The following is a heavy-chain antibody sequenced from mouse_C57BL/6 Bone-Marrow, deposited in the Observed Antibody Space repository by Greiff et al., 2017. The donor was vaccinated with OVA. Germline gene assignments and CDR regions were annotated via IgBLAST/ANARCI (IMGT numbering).Heavy chain of an antibody. D-gene: IGHD2-2*01. CDR2: IDPSDSYT. V-gene: IGHV1-59*01. CDR3: ARGRLPFAY. J-gene: IGHJ3*01. CDR1: GYTFTSYW. Sequence: VKLVEPGAELVRPGTSVKLSCKASGYTFTSYWMHWVKQRPGQGLEWIGVIDPSDSYTNYNQKFKGKATLTVDTSSSTAYMQLSSLTSEDSAVYYCARGRLPFAYWGQGTLVTVSA.